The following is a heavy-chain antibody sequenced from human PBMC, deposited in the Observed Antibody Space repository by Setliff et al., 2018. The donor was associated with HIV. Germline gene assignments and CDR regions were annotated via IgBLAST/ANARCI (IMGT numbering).Heavy chain of an antibody. V-gene: IGHV4-39*07. CDR2: IYYSGTT. CDR3: ARDGGDPRYSGTYNY. Sequence: SETLSLTCTVSGGSISSSRYYWGWIRQPPGMGLEWIGSIYYSGTTYYNPSLKSRVTISVDTSKNQFSLKLTSVTAADTAMYLCARDGGDPRYSGTYNYWGQGALVTVSS. J-gene: IGHJ4*02. CDR1: GGSISSSRYY. D-gene: IGHD1-26*01.